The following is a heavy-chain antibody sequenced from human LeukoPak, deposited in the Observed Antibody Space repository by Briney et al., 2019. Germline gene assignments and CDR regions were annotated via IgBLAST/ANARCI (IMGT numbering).Heavy chain of an antibody. CDR1: GFTFSSYA. Sequence: GGSLRLSCAVSGFTFSSYAMSWVRQAPGKGLEWVSAISGSGGSTYYADSVQGRFTIYRDNSKNTLYRQMNGLGAEDTAVYYCAKRTMRGYWGQGTLVTVSS. V-gene: IGHV3-23*01. CDR3: AKRTMRGY. J-gene: IGHJ4*02. D-gene: IGHD3-3*01. CDR2: ISGSGGST.